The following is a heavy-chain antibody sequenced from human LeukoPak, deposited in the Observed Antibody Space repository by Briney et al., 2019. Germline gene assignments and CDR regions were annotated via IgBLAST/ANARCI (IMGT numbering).Heavy chain of an antibody. CDR1: GFTFSSYA. Sequence: PGGSLRLSCAASGFTFSSYAMHWVRQAPGKGLEWVAVISYDGSNKYYADSVKGRFTISRDNSKNTLYLQMNSLRAEDTAVYYCARVEAAGYNWFDPWGKGTLVTVSS. CDR3: ARVEAAGYNWFDP. CDR2: ISYDGSNK. D-gene: IGHD6-13*01. J-gene: IGHJ5*02. V-gene: IGHV3-30*04.